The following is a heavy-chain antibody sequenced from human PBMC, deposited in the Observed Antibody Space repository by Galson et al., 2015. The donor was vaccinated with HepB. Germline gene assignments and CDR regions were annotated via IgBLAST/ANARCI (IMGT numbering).Heavy chain of an antibody. Sequence: SLRLSCAASGFTFSASAMHWVRQASGKGLEWVGRIRNKENNYATAYADSVKGRFTISRDDSKNTAFLQMSGLKAEDTAVYYCTRLSYSSNWYFDYWGQGALVTVSS. V-gene: IGHV3-73*01. J-gene: IGHJ4*02. CDR2: IRNKENNYAT. D-gene: IGHD6-13*01. CDR1: GFTFSASA. CDR3: TRLSYSSNWYFDY.